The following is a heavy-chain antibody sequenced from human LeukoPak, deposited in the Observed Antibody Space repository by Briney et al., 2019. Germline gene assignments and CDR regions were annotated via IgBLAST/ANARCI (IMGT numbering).Heavy chain of an antibody. Sequence: PGGSLRLSCTPSGLNFGDYAVSWVRQAPGKGLECVAFIRRRDFGGTTQYAASVKGRFSISRDDSKSVAYLQMKNLKTEDTAVYYCSRVHYYGSGSSYNARYYFDYWGQGTLVTVSS. D-gene: IGHD3-10*01. CDR1: GLNFGDYA. J-gene: IGHJ4*02. CDR2: IRRRDFGGTT. V-gene: IGHV3-49*04. CDR3: SRVHYYGSGSSYNARYYFDY.